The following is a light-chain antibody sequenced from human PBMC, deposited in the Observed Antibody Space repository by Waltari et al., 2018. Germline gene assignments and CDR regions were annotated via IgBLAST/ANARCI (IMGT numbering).Light chain of an antibody. V-gene: IGLV1-36*01. CDR3: AAWDDNLNAVV. J-gene: IGLJ2*01. CDR2: YDD. Sequence: QSVLTQPPSVSEAPRQRVTIACSGSRPKIGTNVLNWYQQVPGEAPKLLIYYDDMLPSGVSDRFSGSRSGTSASLAISGLQSEDEADYYCAAWDDNLNAVVFGGGTKVTVL. CDR1: RPKIGTNV.